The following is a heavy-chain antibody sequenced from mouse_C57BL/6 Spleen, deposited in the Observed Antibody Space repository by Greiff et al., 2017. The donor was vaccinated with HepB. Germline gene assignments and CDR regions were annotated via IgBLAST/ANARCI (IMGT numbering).Heavy chain of an antibody. CDR3: ARSEGYSYWYFDV. D-gene: IGHD2-3*01. V-gene: IGHV1-4*01. J-gene: IGHJ1*03. CDR2: INPSSGYT. Sequence: QVQLQQSGAELARPGASVKMSCKASGYTFTSYTMHWVKQRPGQGLEWIGYINPSSGYTKYNQKFKDKATLTADKSSSTAYMQLSSLTSEDSAVYYCARSEGYSYWYFDVWGTGTTVTVSS. CDR1: GYTFTSYT.